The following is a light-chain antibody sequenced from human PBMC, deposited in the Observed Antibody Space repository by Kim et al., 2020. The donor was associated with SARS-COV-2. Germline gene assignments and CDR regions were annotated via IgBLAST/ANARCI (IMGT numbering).Light chain of an antibody. V-gene: IGLV3-21*04. CDR2: YST. J-gene: IGLJ3*02. Sequence: SYELTQPPSVSVAPGKTATIACGGNNIGSKNVHWYQQRPGQAPVLVIYYSTDRPAGIPERFSGSNSGNTATLTITRVEAGDEADYFCQVWDDSSDHLVFGGGTKLTVL. CDR1: NIGSKN. CDR3: QVWDDSSDHLV.